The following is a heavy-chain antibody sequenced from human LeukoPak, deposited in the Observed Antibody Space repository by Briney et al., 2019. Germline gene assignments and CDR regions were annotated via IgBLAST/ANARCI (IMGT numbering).Heavy chain of an antibody. J-gene: IGHJ4*02. CDR1: GFSFSSYS. CDR3: ARAGSHYYGSGSGFYFDY. CDR2: IRSSSSTI. V-gene: IGHV3-48*02. Sequence: GGSLRLSCAASGFSFSSYSMNWVRQAPGKGLEWVSYIRSSSSTIYYADSVKGRFTISRDNAKNSMYLQMNSLRDEDTAVYYCARAGSHYYGSGSGFYFDYWGQGTLVTVSS. D-gene: IGHD3-10*01.